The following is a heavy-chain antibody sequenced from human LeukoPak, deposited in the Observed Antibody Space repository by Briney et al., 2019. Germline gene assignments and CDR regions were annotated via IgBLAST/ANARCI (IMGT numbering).Heavy chain of an antibody. J-gene: IGHJ4*02. CDR1: GYTFTGYY. D-gene: IGHD3-22*01. CDR2: INPNSGGT. CDR3: ARVRYYYHSSGQGYYFDY. Sequence: ASVKVSCKASGYTFTGYYMHWVRQAPGQGLEWMGRINPNSGGTNYAQKFQGRVTMTRDTSISTAYMELSRLRSDDTAVYYCARVRYYYHSSGQGYYFDYWGQGTLVTVSS. V-gene: IGHV1-2*06.